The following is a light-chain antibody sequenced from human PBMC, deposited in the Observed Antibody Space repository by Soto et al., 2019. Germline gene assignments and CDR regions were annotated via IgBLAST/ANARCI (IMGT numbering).Light chain of an antibody. CDR1: SXNIGGNS. J-gene: IGLJ3*02. V-gene: IGLV1-51*01. Sequence: QSVLTQPPSVSAAPGQRVTICCSGSSXNIGGNSVSWYQQLPGTAPKLLIYDDDKRPSGIPDRFSGSKSGTSASLAISGLQSEDEADYFCATGDDSLNGPVFRGGTKVTVL. CDR3: ATGDDSLNGPV. CDR2: DDD.